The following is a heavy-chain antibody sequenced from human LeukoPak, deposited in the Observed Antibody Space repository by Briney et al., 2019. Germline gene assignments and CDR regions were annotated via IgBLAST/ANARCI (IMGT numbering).Heavy chain of an antibody. CDR1: GGSISSYY. D-gene: IGHD3-16*01. CDR2: MYYSGST. Sequence: SETLSLTCTVSGGSISSYYWSWIRQPPGKGLESIAYMYYSGSTNYNPSLKSRVTISVDTSKNQFSLKLSSVTAADTAVYYCAGGRPSYFETWGQGTLVTVSS. CDR3: AGGRPSYFET. J-gene: IGHJ4*02. V-gene: IGHV4-59*01.